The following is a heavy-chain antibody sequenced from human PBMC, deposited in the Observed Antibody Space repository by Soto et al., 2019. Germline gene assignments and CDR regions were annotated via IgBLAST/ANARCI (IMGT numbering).Heavy chain of an antibody. Sequence: PGGSLRLSCAASGFTFDDCTMHWVRQAPGKGLEWVSLISWDGGSTYYADSVKGRFTISRDNSKNSLYLQMNSLRTEDTALYYCAKHAVSASYKYYYGMDVWGLGTTVTAP. CDR3: AKHAVSASYKYYYGMDV. J-gene: IGHJ6*02. CDR1: GFTFDDCT. D-gene: IGHD1-1*01. V-gene: IGHV3-43*01. CDR2: ISWDGGST.